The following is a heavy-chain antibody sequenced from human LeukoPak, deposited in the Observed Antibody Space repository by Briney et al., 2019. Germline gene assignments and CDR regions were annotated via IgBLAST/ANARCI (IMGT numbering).Heavy chain of an antibody. Sequence: GGSLRPSWVVSGATFSSHWMSWVRQAPGKGLEWGANIKQDGSERYYVDSVKGRFTISRDNAKNSVFLQMNSLRAEDTAVYYCARDPNLYSGTYDTYWGQGTLVTVSS. J-gene: IGHJ4*02. D-gene: IGHD1-26*01. CDR1: GATFSSHW. CDR3: ARDPNLYSGTYDTY. CDR2: IKQDGSER. V-gene: IGHV3-7*03.